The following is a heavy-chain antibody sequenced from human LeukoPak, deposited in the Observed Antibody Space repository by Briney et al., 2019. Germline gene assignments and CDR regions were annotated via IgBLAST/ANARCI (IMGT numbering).Heavy chain of an antibody. Sequence: GATVKISCKASGYTFTDYYMHWVQQAPGKGLEWMGRVDPEDGETIYAEKFQGRVTITADTSTDTAYMELSSLRSEDTAVYYCARDRIRCSGGSCFDAFDIWGQGTMVTVSS. J-gene: IGHJ3*02. CDR1: GYTFTDYY. CDR3: ARDRIRCSGGSCFDAFDI. V-gene: IGHV1-69-2*01. D-gene: IGHD2-15*01. CDR2: VDPEDGET.